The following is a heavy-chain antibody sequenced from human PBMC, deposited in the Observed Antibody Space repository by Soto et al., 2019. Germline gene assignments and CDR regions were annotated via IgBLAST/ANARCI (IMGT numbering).Heavy chain of an antibody. J-gene: IGHJ4*01. D-gene: IGHD3-22*01. V-gene: IGHV1-46*01. CDR1: GYTFTSDF. CDR3: ARDALPYYYSSMASDF. Sequence: ASVKSSCKVSGYTFTSDFMHWVRQAPGQGLQWMGNINPSCGSTSYAQKFQGRVTMTRDTSTSTVYMELSSLRSDDTAVYYCARDALPYYYSSMASDFWG. CDR2: INPSCGST.